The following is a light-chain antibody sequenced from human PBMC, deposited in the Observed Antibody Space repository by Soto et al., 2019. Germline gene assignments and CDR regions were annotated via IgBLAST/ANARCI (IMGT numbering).Light chain of an antibody. V-gene: IGLV2-14*01. J-gene: IGLJ2*01. CDR3: SSYTSSSTQV. Sequence: QSALTQPASVSGSPGQSITISCTGTSSDVGGYNYVSWYQQHPGKAPKLMIYDVSNRPSGVYNRFSGSKSGNTASLTISGLQAEDEAEYYCSSYTSSSTQVFGGGTKLTVL. CDR1: SSDVGGYNY. CDR2: DVS.